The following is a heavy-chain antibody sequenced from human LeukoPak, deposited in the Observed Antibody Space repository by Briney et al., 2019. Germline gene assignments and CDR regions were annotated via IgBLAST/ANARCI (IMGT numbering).Heavy chain of an antibody. J-gene: IGHJ3*02. CDR2: MNPNSGNT. Sequence: ASVKVSCKASGYTFTSYDINWVRQATGQGLEWMGWMNPNSGNTGYAQKFQGRVTMTRNTSISTAYMELSSLRSEDTAVYYCARRTYSYGPGSYYRVDAFDIWGQGTMVTVSS. D-gene: IGHD3-10*01. CDR1: GYTFTSYD. V-gene: IGHV1-8*01. CDR3: ARRTYSYGPGSYYRVDAFDI.